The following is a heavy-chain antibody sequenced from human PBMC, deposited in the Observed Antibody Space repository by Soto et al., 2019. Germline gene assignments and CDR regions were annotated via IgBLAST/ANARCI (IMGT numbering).Heavy chain of an antibody. Sequence: PSETLSLTCTVSGGSISSYYWSWIRQPPGKGLEWIRYIYYSGSTNYNPSLKSRVTISVDTSKNQFSLKLSSVTAADTAVYYCARGVADYDFWSGYYWPFDYWGQGTLVTVSS. CDR2: IYYSGST. CDR3: ARGVADYDFWSGYYWPFDY. V-gene: IGHV4-59*01. J-gene: IGHJ4*02. D-gene: IGHD3-3*01. CDR1: GGSISSYY.